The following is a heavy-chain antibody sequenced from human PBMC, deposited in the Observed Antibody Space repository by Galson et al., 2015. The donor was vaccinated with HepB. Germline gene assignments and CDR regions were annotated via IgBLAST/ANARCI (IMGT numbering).Heavy chain of an antibody. CDR1: GGSISSPNW. V-gene: IGHV4-4*02. D-gene: IGHD2-15*01. CDR3: ARLPPPADYYYYGMDV. J-gene: IGHJ6*02. Sequence: LSLTCAVSGGSISSPNWWSWVRQPPGKGLEWIGEVFHDGLTRYNPSLKSRVTMSVDKSKNQFSLKIISVTVADAAVYYCARLPPPADYYYYGMDVWGRGTTVTVSS. CDR2: VFHDGLT.